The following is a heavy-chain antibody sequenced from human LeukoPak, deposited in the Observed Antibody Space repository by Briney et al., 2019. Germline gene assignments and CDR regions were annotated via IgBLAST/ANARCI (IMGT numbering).Heavy chain of an antibody. Sequence: GGSLRLSCAASGFTFSSYAMSWVRQAPGKGLEWVGFIRSKAYGGTTEYAASVKGRFTISRDDSKSIAYLQMNSLKTEDTAVYYCTRDNLNDYVWGSYRPSLYYFDYWGQGTLVTVSS. J-gene: IGHJ4*02. D-gene: IGHD3-16*02. CDR2: IRSKAYGGTT. CDR3: TRDNLNDYVWGSYRPSLYYFDY. CDR1: GFTFSSYA. V-gene: IGHV3-49*04.